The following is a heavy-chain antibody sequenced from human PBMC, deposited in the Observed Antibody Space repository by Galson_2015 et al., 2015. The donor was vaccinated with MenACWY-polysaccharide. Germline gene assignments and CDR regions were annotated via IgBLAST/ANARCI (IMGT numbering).Heavy chain of an antibody. CDR2: TYYRSKWSN. CDR3: ARDYDRIFDY. J-gene: IGHJ4*02. Sequence: CAISGDSVSTKSTAWNWIRQSPSRGLEWLGRTYYRSKWSNDYAESVKSRITINPDTSKNQFSLHLSSVTPEDTAVYYCARDYDRIFDYWGQGTPVTVSS. V-gene: IGHV6-1*01. D-gene: IGHD1-14*01. CDR1: GDSVSTKSTA.